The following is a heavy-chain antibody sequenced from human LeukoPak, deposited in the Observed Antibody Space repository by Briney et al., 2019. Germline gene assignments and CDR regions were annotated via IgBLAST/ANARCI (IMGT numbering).Heavy chain of an antibody. V-gene: IGHV4-59*08. Sequence: SETLSLICTVSGGSISSYDWSWIRQPPGKGLEWIGYIYYSGSTKYNSSLKSRVTISLDTSKNQFSLKLSSVTAADTAVYYCARLSSGYYWDSWGQGTLATVSS. CDR2: IYYSGST. CDR3: ARLSSGYYWDS. CDR1: GGSISSYD. D-gene: IGHD3-22*01. J-gene: IGHJ4*02.